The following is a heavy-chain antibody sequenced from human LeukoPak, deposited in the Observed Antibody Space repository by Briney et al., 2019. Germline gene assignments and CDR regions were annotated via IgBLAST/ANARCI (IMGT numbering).Heavy chain of an antibody. CDR2: IYSGGST. V-gene: IGHV3-66*01. D-gene: IGHD3-10*01. CDR3: ARIIKFQTGGENWFDP. J-gene: IGHJ5*02. CDR1: GFTVSSNY. Sequence: GGSLRLSCAASGFTVSSNYMSWVRQAPGKGLEWVSVIYSGGSTYYADSVKGRFTISRDNSKNTLYLQMNSLRAEDTAVYYCARIIKFQTGGENWFDPWGQGTLVTVSS.